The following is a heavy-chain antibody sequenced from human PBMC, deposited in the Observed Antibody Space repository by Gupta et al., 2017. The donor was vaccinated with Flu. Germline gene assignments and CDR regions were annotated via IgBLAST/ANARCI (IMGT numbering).Heavy chain of an antibody. D-gene: IGHD5-12*01. CDR1: GFTFGDYA. CDR3: TREEYSGYDYYYYGMDV. CDR2: IRSKAYGGTT. V-gene: IGHV3-49*03. J-gene: IGHJ6*02. Sequence: EVQLVESGGGLVQPGRSLRLSCTASGFTFGDYAMGWFRQAPGKGLEWVGFIRSKAYGGTTEYAASVKGRFTISRDDSKSIAYLQMNSLKTEDTAVYYCTREEYSGYDYYYYGMDVWGQGTTVTVSS.